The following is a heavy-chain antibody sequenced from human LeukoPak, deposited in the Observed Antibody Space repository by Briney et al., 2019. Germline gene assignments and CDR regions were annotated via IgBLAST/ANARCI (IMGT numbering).Heavy chain of an antibody. V-gene: IGHV1-46*01. CDR3: ARVEDRGMDV. CDR2: SNPSGGST. CDR1: GDTFTTDY. D-gene: IGHD2-15*01. Sequence: ASVKVSCKASGDTFTTDYIHWVRQGPGQGPEWMGVSNPSGGSTTNAQKFQGRVTMTRDTSISTAYMELSRLRSDDTAVYYCARVEDRGMDVWGKGTTVTVSS. J-gene: IGHJ6*03.